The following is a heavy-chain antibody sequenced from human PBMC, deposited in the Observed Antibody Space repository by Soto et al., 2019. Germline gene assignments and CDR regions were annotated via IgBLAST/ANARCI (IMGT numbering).Heavy chain of an antibody. Sequence: EVQLLESGGGLVQPGGSLRLSCAASGFTFSSYAMSWVRQAPGKGLEWVSAISGSGGSTYYADSVKGRFTISRDNSKNTLYLQMNSLRAEDTAVYYCAKDPPYSSSSKGELYDYYGMEVWGQGTTVTVSS. J-gene: IGHJ6*02. CDR1: GFTFSSYA. CDR2: ISGSGGST. CDR3: AKDPPYSSSSKGELYDYYGMEV. D-gene: IGHD6-6*01. V-gene: IGHV3-23*01.